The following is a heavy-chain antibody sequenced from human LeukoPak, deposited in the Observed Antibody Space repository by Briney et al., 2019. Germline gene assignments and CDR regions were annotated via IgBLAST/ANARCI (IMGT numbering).Heavy chain of an antibody. D-gene: IGHD6-13*01. V-gene: IGHV3-48*04. Sequence: GGSLRLSCAASGFTFSRYTMNWVRQAPGKGLEWVSYISSSGSTIYYADSVKGRFTISRDNAKNSLYLQMNSLRAEDTAVYYCAREGIAAAGIDYWGQGTLVTVSS. CDR3: AREGIAAAGIDY. J-gene: IGHJ4*02. CDR1: GFTFSRYT. CDR2: ISSSGSTI.